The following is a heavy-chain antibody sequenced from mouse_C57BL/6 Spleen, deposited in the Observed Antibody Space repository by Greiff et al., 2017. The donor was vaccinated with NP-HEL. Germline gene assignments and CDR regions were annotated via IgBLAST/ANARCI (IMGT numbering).Heavy chain of an antibody. Sequence: VQLKESGPGLVKPSQSLSLTCSVTGYSITSGYYWNWIRQFPGNKLEWMGYISYDGSNNYNPSLKNRISITRDTSKNQFFLKLNSVTTEDTATYYCAREEGSNWLDYWGQGTTLTVSS. CDR1: GYSITSGYY. D-gene: IGHD4-1*02. V-gene: IGHV3-6*01. J-gene: IGHJ2*01. CDR3: AREEGSNWLDY. CDR2: ISYDGSN.